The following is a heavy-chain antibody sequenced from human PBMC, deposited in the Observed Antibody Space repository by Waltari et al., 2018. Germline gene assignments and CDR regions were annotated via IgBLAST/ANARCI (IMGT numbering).Heavy chain of an antibody. CDR3: ASAAPSIAVAGYYFDY. Sequence: QVQLVQSGAEVKNPGSSVKVSCKASGGTFSSYARSWGRQAPGQGLEWMGGIIPIFGTANYAQKFQGRVTITTDESTSTAYMELSSLRSEDTAVYYCASAAPSIAVAGYYFDYWGQGTLVTVSS. CDR1: GGTFSSYA. J-gene: IGHJ4*02. V-gene: IGHV1-69*05. CDR2: IIPIFGTA. D-gene: IGHD6-19*01.